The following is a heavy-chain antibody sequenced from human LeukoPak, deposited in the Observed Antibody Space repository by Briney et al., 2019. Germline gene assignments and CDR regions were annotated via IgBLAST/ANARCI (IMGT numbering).Heavy chain of an antibody. Sequence: GGSLRLSCTASGFTFDDYGMSWVRQAPGKGLEWVSGINWNGGSTSYADSVKGRFIISRDNAKNSLYLQMNSLRAEDTALYYCAKDQVGATEGDAFDIWGQGTMVTVSS. CDR3: AKDQVGATEGDAFDI. J-gene: IGHJ3*02. V-gene: IGHV3-20*04. CDR1: GFTFDDYG. CDR2: INWNGGST. D-gene: IGHD1-26*01.